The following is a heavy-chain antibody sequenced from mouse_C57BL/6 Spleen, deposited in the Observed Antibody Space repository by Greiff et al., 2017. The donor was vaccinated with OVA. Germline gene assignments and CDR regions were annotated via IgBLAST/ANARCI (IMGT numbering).Heavy chain of an antibody. CDR2: ISYDGSN. Sequence: EVQLQESGPGLVKPSQSLSLTCSVTGYSITSGYYWNWIRQFPGNKLEWMGYISYDGSNNYNPSLKNRISITRDTSKNQFFLKLNSVTTEDTATYYCARDAAQVPFAYWGQGTLVTVSA. D-gene: IGHD3-2*02. CDR1: GYSITSGYY. V-gene: IGHV3-6*01. CDR3: ARDAAQVPFAY. J-gene: IGHJ3*01.